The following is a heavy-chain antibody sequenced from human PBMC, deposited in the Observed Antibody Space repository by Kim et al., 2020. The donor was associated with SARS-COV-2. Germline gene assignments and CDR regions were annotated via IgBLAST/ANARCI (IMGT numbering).Heavy chain of an antibody. J-gene: IGHJ4*02. CDR3: ARDSESWLDY. CDR2: NK. V-gene: IGHV3-30*01. D-gene: IGHD6-13*01. Sequence: NKYSADSGKGRFTISRDNSKNTLYLQMNSLRAEDTAVYYCARDSESWLDYWGQGTLVTVSS.